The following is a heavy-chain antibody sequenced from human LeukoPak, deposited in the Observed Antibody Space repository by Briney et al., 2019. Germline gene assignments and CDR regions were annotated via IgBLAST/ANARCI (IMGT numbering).Heavy chain of an antibody. D-gene: IGHD2-2*01. CDR1: GYTFTGYY. CDR2: INPNSGGT. CDR3: ARDNPVVVPAAGLIAQGGWLD. J-gene: IGHJ4*02. Sequence: GASVKVSCKASGYTFTGYYMHWVRQAPGQGLEWMGWINPNSGGTNYAQKFQGRVTMTRDTSISTAYMELSRLRSDDTAVYYCARDNPVVVPAAGLIAQGGWLDWGQGTLVTVSS. V-gene: IGHV1-2*02.